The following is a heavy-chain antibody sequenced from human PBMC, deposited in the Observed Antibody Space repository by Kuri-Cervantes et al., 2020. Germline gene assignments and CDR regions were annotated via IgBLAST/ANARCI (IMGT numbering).Heavy chain of an antibody. V-gene: IGHV4-39*01. CDR2: IYHSGTT. D-gene: IGHD3-3*01. CDR1: GGSISRRTYY. J-gene: IGHJ4*02. Sequence: SETLSLTCTVSGGSISRRTYYWGWIRQPPGKGLEWIGSIYHSGTTYYNPSLKSRVTISVDTSKNQFSLKLNSVTAADTAVHYCATLGSFGVVGYWGQGTLVTVSS. CDR3: ATLGSFGVVGY.